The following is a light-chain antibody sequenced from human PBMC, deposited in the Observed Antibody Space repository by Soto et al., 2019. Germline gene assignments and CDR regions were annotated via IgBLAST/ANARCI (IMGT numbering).Light chain of an antibody. CDR3: QQFDDSPPAFT. CDR1: QTVSSRY. CDR2: GAS. V-gene: IGKV3-20*01. Sequence: ESVLTQSPGTLSLSPGERATLSCRASQTVSSRYLTWYQQKPGQAPRLLIYGASIRATGIPDRFSGSRSGADFTLTISRLEPEDFAVYDCQQFDDSPPAFTFGQGTKLEI. J-gene: IGKJ2*01.